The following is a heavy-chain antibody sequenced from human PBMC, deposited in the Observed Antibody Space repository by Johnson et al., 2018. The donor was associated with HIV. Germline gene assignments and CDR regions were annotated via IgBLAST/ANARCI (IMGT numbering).Heavy chain of an antibody. CDR3: AKDEFKWELLHI. V-gene: IGHV3-11*04. CDR1: GSTFSDYY. J-gene: IGHJ3*02. D-gene: IGHD1-26*01. Sequence: QVQLVESGGDLVKAGGSLRLSCAASGSTFSDYYMSWIRQAPGKGLEWVSYISGSGGTIYYADSVKGRFTISRDNAMNSVYLQMNSLRAEDTAVYYCAKDEFKWELLHIWGQGTMVTVSS. CDR2: ISGSGGTI.